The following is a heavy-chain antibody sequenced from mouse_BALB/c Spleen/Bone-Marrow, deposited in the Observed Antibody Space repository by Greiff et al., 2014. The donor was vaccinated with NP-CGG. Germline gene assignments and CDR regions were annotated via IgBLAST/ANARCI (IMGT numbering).Heavy chain of an antibody. CDR2: ISSGGSYT. CDR3: ARKSYYDYDGRPWFAY. V-gene: IGHV5-9-1*01. J-gene: IGHJ3*01. D-gene: IGHD2-4*01. CDR1: GFTFSSYA. Sequence: EVMLVESGGGLVKPGGSLKLSCAASGFTFSSYAMSWVRQTPEKRLEWVATISSGGSYTYYPDSVKGRFTISRDSAKNTLYLQMSSLRSEDTAMYYCARKSYYDYDGRPWFAYWGQGTLVTVSA.